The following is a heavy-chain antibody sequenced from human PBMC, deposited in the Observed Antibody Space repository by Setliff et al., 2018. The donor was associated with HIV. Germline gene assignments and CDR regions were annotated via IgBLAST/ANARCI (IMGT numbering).Heavy chain of an antibody. CDR1: GGSISSSSYY. CDR3: ARAPANYHDSSGFYYGGDYYFDF. J-gene: IGHJ4*02. V-gene: IGHV4-39*01. D-gene: IGHD3-22*01. Sequence: PSETLSLTCTVSGGSISSSSYYWGWIRQPPGKGLEWIGSIYYSGRTNYNTSLKSRVTISVDTSKNQFSLKLTSVTAADTAVYYCARAPANYHDSSGFYYGGDYYFDFWGQGTLVTVSS. CDR2: IYYSGRT.